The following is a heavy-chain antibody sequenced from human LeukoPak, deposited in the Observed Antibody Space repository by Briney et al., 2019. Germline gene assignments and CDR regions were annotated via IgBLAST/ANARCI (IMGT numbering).Heavy chain of an antibody. J-gene: IGHJ3*02. Sequence: SETLSLTCTVSGYSISSGYFWGWIRQPPGKGLEWIGSIFHTGSTYHNPSLKSRVTISVDTSKNQFSLKLNSVTAADTAVYYCAREGNDAFDIWGQGTMVTVSS. CDR3: AREGNDAFDI. CDR2: IFHTGST. V-gene: IGHV4-38-2*02. CDR1: GYSISSGYF.